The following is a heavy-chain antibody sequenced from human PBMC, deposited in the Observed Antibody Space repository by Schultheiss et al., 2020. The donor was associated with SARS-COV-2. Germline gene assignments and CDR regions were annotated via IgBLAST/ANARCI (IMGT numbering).Heavy chain of an antibody. D-gene: IGHD2-15*01. CDR3: ARWGYCSGGSCYPFDY. V-gene: IGHV3-48*01. Sequence: GGSLRLSCAASGFTFSSYGMNWVRQAPGKGLEWVSYISSSGSTIYYADSVKGRFTISRDNSKNTLYLQMNSLRAEDTAVYYCARWGYCSGGSCYPFDYWGQGTLVTVSS. CDR1: GFTFSSYG. J-gene: IGHJ4*02. CDR2: ISSSGSTI.